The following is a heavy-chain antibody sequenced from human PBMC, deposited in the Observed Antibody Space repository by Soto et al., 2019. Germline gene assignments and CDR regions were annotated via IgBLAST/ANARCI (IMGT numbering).Heavy chain of an antibody. CDR1: GYDFFKYN. J-gene: IGHJ5*01. CDR2: INPNGGYT. Sequence: QVQLVQSGAEVKKPGASVKVSCKTSGYDFFKYNMHWVRQAPGQGLEWMGVINPNGGYTRHAQKFQGIVIMTRDTSSKIVYMELSGLTSEDTAMYYCTRADSDVVILPDVRPLFDLWGQGALVTVSS. CDR3: TRADSDVVILPDVRPLFDL. V-gene: IGHV1-46*01. D-gene: IGHD2-21*02.